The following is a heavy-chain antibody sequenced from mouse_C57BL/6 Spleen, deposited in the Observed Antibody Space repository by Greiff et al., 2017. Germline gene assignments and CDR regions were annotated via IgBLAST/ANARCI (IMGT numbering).Heavy chain of an antibody. D-gene: IGHD2-1*01. V-gene: IGHV5-16*01. CDR3: ARDTGNYWYFDV. Sequence: EVHLVESEGGLVQPGSSMKLSCTASGFTFSDYYMAWVRQVPEKGLEWVANINYDGSSTYYLDSLKSRFIISRDNAKNILYLQMSSLKSEDTATYYCARDTGNYWYFDVWGTGTTVTVSS. CDR2: INYDGSST. J-gene: IGHJ1*03. CDR1: GFTFSDYY.